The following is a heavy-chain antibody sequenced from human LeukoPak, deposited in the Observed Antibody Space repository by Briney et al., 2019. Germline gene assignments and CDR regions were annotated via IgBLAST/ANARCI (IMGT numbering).Heavy chain of an antibody. CDR3: ARRDDYNYHYYYMDV. J-gene: IGHJ6*03. D-gene: IGHD5-24*01. Sequence: GGSLRLSCAASGFSFSSYSMNWVRQAPGKGLEWVSSISSSSSYIYYADSVKGRFTISRDNAKNSLYLQMNSLRVEDTAVYYCARRDDYNYHYYYMDVWGKGTTVTVSS. V-gene: IGHV3-21*01. CDR2: ISSSSSYI. CDR1: GFSFSSYS.